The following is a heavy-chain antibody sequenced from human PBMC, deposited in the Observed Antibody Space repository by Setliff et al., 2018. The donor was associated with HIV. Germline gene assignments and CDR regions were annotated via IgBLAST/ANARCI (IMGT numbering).Heavy chain of an antibody. Sequence: GGSLRLSCAASRFTFDDYAMHWVRQAPGKGLEWVSGISWNSGGILYADSVKGRFTISRDNAKNSLYLQINRLGVEDTALYYCAKDTLPASARGSSMDVWGKGTTVTVSS. J-gene: IGHJ6*03. CDR3: AKDTLPASARGSSMDV. V-gene: IGHV3-9*01. CDR2: ISWNSGGI. CDR1: RFTFDDYA.